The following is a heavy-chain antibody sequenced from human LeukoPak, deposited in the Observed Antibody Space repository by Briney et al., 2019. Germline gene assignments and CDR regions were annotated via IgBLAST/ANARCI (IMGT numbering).Heavy chain of an antibody. CDR1: GFTVSSNY. V-gene: IGHV3-23*01. D-gene: IGHD3-22*01. CDR3: ATTYYYDSSGYYYYDY. CDR2: ISGSGGST. J-gene: IGHJ4*02. Sequence: GGSLRLSCAASGFTVSSNYMSWVHQAPGKGLEWVSAISGSGGSTYYADSVKGRFTISRDNSKNTLYLQMNSLRAEDTAVYYCATTYYYDSSGYYYYDYWGQGTLVTVSS.